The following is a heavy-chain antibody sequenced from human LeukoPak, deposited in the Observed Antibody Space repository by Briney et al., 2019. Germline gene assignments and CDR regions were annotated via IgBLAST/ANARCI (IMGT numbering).Heavy chain of an antibody. CDR2: NNADGSST. CDR3: IREIPTCGGDCLCY. V-gene: IGHV3-74*01. D-gene: IGHD2-21*02. CDR1: GFTFSNSW. J-gene: IGHJ4*02. Sequence: GGSLRLACAASGFTFSNSWMHWVRHAPGKGLLWVSRNNADGSSTDYADSVRGRFTVSRDNAKNILYLQMNSLRAEDTAVYYCIREIPTCGGDCLCYWGQGALVTVSS.